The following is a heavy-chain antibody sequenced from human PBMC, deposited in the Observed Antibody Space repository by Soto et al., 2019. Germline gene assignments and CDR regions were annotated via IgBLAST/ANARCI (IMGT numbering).Heavy chain of an antibody. D-gene: IGHD3-16*01. CDR1: GFIVSSKY. V-gene: IGHV3-53*02. CDR2: IYTGGST. CDR3: TTYTGYGMDV. J-gene: IGHJ6*02. Sequence: EVQMVETGGGLSQPGGSLRLSCAVSGFIVSSKYMTWVRQAPGKGLEWVSVIYTGGSTHYADSARGRFTISRDSSKYTLYLQMNILRAEDAAVYYCTTYTGYGMDVRGQGTTVTVSS.